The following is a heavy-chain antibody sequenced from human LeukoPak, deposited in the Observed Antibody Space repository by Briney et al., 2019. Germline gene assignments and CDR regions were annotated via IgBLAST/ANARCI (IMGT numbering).Heavy chain of an antibody. V-gene: IGHV6-1*01. D-gene: IGHD6-13*01. CDR2: TYYRSKWYN. CDR3: AREIGTYRPFEF. J-gene: IGHJ4*02. CDR1: GDTFSSNSAA. Sequence: SQTLSLTCAISGDTFSSNSAAWNWIRQSPSRGLEWLGRTYYRSKWYNDYAASVKSRITINPDTSKYQFSLQLNSVIPEDTAVYYCAREIGTYRPFEFWGQGTLVTVSS.